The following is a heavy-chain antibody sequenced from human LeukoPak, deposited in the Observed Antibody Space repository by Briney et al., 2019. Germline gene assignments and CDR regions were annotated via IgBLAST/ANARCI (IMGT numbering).Heavy chain of an antibody. CDR1: GGSISSYY. D-gene: IGHD5-24*01. V-gene: IGHV4-4*07. J-gene: IGHJ4*02. CDR3: ATEGRRDGYNPFVVL. CDR2: IYTSGST. Sequence: SETLSLTCTVSGGSISSYYWSWIRQPAGRGVEWIGRIYTSGSTNYNPSLKSRVTMSVDTSKNQFSLKLSSVTAADTAVYYCATEGRRDGYNPFVVLWGQGTLVTVSS.